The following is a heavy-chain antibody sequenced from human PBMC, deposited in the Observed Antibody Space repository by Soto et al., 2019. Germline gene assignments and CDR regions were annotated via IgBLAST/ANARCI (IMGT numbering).Heavy chain of an antibody. CDR3: VKGSNYYGMDV. CDR2: ISWNSGVT. V-gene: IGHV3-9*01. CDR1: GFTFGDYD. Sequence: EVQLVESGGGLVHPGRSLRLSCAASGFTFGDYDIHWVRQAPGKGLEWVSGISWNSGVTVYADSVRGRFTVFRDNARNSVYLQMNSLRREDTGLYYCVKGSNYYGMDVWGQGTTVTVSS. J-gene: IGHJ6*02.